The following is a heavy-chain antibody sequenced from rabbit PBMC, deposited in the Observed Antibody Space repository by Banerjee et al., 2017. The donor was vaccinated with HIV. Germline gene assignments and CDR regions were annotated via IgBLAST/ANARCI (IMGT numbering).Heavy chain of an antibody. V-gene: IGHV1S45*01. J-gene: IGHJ6*01. CDR2: IGAGSSGVA. CDR1: GFSFSSGYY. Sequence: QEQLVESGGGLVQPEGSLTLTCTASGFSFSSGYYICWVRQAPGKGLEWIACIGAGSSGVAYYASWVNGRFSITKTSSTTVTLEMAGLTAADTATYFCARRADDYNYAMDLWGPGTLVTVS. CDR3: ARRADDYNYAMDL. D-gene: IGHD6-1*01.